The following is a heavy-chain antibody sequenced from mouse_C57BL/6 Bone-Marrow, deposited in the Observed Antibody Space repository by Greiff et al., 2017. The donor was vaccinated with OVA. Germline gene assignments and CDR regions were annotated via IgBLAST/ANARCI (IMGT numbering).Heavy chain of an antibody. CDR2: IDPEDGET. CDR3: GYRAWFAY. J-gene: IGHJ3*01. CDR1: GFNIKDYY. V-gene: IGHV14-2*01. Sequence: EVQLQQSGAELVKPGASVKLSCTASGFNIKDYYMHWVKPRPDQGLEWIGRIDPEDGETKYAPKFPGTATIPADNSSNTAYRQLSGLTSEDTAVYYCGYRAWFAYWGQGTLVTVSA. D-gene: IGHD2-14*01.